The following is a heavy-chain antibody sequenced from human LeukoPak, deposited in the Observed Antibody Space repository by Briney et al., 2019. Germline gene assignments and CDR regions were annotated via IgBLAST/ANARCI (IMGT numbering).Heavy chain of an antibody. CDR3: ASRYCSSTSCYLDY. CDR2: IYYSGST. D-gene: IGHD2-2*01. V-gene: IGHV4-59*08. J-gene: IGHJ4*02. Sequence: SETLSLTCTVSGDSISSYYWSWIRQPPGKGLEWIGYIYYSGSTNYNPSLKSRVTISVDTSKNQFSLKLSSVTAADTAVYYCASRYCSSTSCYLDYWGQGTLVTVSS. CDR1: GDSISSYY.